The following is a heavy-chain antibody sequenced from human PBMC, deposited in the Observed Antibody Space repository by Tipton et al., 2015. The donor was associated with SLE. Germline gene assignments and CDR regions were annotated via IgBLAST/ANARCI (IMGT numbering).Heavy chain of an antibody. V-gene: IGHV3-53*01. CDR3: AGGPVIGFNWFDP. D-gene: IGHD4-11*01. CDR2: IYSGGTT. Sequence: GSLRLSCVATGFAVCSNYMSWVRQAPGKGLEWVSVIYSGGTTYYADSVKGRFNISRDNSKNTLYLQMDSLRAEDTAVYYCAGGPVIGFNWFDPWGQGTLVTVSS. J-gene: IGHJ5*02. CDR1: GFAVCSNY.